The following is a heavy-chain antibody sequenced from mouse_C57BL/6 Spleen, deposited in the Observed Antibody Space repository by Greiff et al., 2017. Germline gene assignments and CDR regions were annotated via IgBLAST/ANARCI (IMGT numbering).Heavy chain of an antibody. V-gene: IGHV7-3*01. CDR3: ARYYAMDY. J-gene: IGHJ4*01. CDR1: GFTFTDYY. Sequence: EVKLVESGGGLVQPGGSLSLSCAASGFTFTDYYMSWVRQPPGKALEWLGFIRNKANGYTTEYSTSVKGRFTISRDNSTSILYLQMNALRAEDSATYYCARYYAMDYWGQGTSVTVSS. CDR2: IRNKANGYTT.